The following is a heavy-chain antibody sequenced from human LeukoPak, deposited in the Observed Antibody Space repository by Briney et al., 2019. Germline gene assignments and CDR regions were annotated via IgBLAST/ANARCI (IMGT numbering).Heavy chain of an antibody. CDR3: ARGTVVILSYFDY. V-gene: IGHV4-34*01. CDR2: INHSGST. CDR1: GGSFSGYY. Sequence: SETLSFTCAVYGGSFSGYYWSWIRQPPGKGLEWIGEINHSGSTNYNPSLKSRVTISVDTSKNQFSLKLSSVTAADTAVYYCARGTVVILSYFDYWGQRTLVTVSS. D-gene: IGHD3-22*01. J-gene: IGHJ4*02.